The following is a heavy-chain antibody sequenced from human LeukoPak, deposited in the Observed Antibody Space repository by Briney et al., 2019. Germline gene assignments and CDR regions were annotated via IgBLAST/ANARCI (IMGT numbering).Heavy chain of an antibody. CDR2: IYSGGST. CDR1: GFTVSSNY. J-gene: IGHJ4*02. CDR3: AREYFVGRYYFDY. D-gene: IGHD3-9*01. Sequence: GGSLRLSCAASGFTVSSNYMSWVRQAPGKGLEWVSVIYSGGSTYYADSVKGRFTISRDNSKNTLYLQMNSLRAEDTAVYYCAREYFVGRYYFDYWGQGTLVTVSS. V-gene: IGHV3-66*02.